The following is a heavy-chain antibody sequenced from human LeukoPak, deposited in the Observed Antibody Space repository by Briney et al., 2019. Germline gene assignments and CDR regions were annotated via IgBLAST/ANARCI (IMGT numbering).Heavy chain of an antibody. CDR2: ISYDGSSQ. CDR1: GFTFTSYA. Sequence: GGSLRLSCGASGFTFTSYAMHWVREAPGKGLEWVSVISYDGSSQHYAESVEGRLTISRDNSKNTLSLQMNSLRADDTGVYYCVRGRGITAAGRKTFDYWGQGILVTVSS. J-gene: IGHJ4*02. CDR3: VRGRGITAAGRKTFDY. V-gene: IGHV3-30*07. D-gene: IGHD6-25*01.